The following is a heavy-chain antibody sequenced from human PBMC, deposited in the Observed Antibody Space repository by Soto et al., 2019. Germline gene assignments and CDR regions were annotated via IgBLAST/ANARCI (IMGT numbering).Heavy chain of an antibody. CDR3: ARVRGYCSGGSCYSDYRIAYYYGMDV. CDR2: IKQDGSEK. J-gene: IGHJ6*02. Sequence: GGSLRLSCAASGFTFSSYWMSWVRQAPGKGLEWVANIKQDGSEKYYVDSVKGRFTISRDNAKNSLYLQMNSLRAEDTAVYYCARVRGYCSGGSCYSDYRIAYYYGMDVWGQGTTVTVSS. CDR1: GFTFSSYW. V-gene: IGHV3-7*05. D-gene: IGHD2-15*01.